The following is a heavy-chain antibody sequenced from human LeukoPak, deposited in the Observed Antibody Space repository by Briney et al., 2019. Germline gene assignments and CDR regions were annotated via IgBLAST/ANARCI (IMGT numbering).Heavy chain of an antibody. CDR3: ARPPGGSKDYYFDY. Sequence: ASVKVSCKASGYTFTSYAMDWVRQAPGQRLEWMGWINAGNGNTKYSQKFQGRVTITRDTSASTAYMELSSLRSEDTAVYYCARPPGGSKDYYFDYWGQGTLVTVSS. V-gene: IGHV1-3*01. CDR1: GYTFTSYA. CDR2: INAGNGNT. D-gene: IGHD3-16*01. J-gene: IGHJ4*02.